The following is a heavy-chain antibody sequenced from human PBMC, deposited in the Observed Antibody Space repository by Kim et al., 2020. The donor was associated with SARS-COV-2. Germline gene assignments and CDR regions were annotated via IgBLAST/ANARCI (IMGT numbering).Heavy chain of an antibody. CDR3: AAPGSTYGSGSYYNN. D-gene: IGHD3-10*01. V-gene: IGHV1-69*06. CDR2: IIPIFGTA. J-gene: IGHJ4*02. CDR1: GGTFSSYA. Sequence: SVKVSCKASGGTFSSYAISWVRQAPGQGLEWMGGIIPIFGTANYAQKFQGRVTITADKSTSTAYMELSGLRSEDTAVYYCAAPGSTYGSGSYYNNWGQGTLVTVSS.